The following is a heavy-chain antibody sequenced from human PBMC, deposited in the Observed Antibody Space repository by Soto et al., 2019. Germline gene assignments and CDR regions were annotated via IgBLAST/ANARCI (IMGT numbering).Heavy chain of an antibody. Sequence: GGSLRLSCAASGFTFSSYAMSWVRQAPGKGLEWVSAISGSGGSTYYADSVKGRFTISRDNSKNTLYLQMNSLRAEDTAVYYCAKDKPPYSSGWSEYFQHWGQGTLVTVSS. D-gene: IGHD6-19*01. CDR1: GFTFSSYA. CDR2: ISGSGGST. V-gene: IGHV3-23*01. CDR3: AKDKPPYSSGWSEYFQH. J-gene: IGHJ1*01.